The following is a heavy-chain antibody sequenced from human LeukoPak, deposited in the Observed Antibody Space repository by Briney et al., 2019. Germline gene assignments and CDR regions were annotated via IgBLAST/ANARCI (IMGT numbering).Heavy chain of an antibody. J-gene: IGHJ4*02. Sequence: PGGSLRLSCAASGFTFSSDSMTWVRQAPGKGLEWVSTISNSAVSTFYADPVKGRFSISRDNSKNTLYLHMSSLSAEDTAMCYCAKDSFSTMWGPGTLVTVSS. D-gene: IGHD2/OR15-2a*01. V-gene: IGHV3-23*01. CDR1: GFTFSSDS. CDR3: AKDSFSTM. CDR2: ISNSAVST.